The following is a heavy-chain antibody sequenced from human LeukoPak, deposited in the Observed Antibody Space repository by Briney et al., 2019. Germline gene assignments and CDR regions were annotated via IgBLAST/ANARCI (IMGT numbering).Heavy chain of an antibody. J-gene: IGHJ6*02. CDR3: ARVPMYDILTGYYYYYYGMDV. D-gene: IGHD3-9*01. CDR1: GGSFSGYY. V-gene: IGHV4-34*01. Sequence: PSETLSLTCAVYGGSFSGYYWSWIRQPPGNGLEWIGEINHSGSTNYNPSLKSRVTISVDTSKNQFSLKLSSVTAADTAVYYCARVPMYDILTGYYYYYYGMDVWGQGTTVTVSS. CDR2: INHSGST.